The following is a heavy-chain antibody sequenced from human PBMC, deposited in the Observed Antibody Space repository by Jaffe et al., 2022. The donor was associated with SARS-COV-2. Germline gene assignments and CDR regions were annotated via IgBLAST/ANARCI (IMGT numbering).Heavy chain of an antibody. CDR1: GFTFSSYW. CDR3: ARDQYYYGSGERQNLPHY. V-gene: IGHV3-7*01. D-gene: IGHD3-10*01. CDR2: IKQDGSEK. Sequence: EVQLVESGGGLVQPGGSLRLSCAASGFTFSSYWMSWVRQAPGKGLEWVANIKQDGSEKYYVDSVKGRFTISRDNAKNSLYLQMNSLRAEDTAVYYCARDQYYYGSGERQNLPHYWGQGTLVTVSS. J-gene: IGHJ4*02.